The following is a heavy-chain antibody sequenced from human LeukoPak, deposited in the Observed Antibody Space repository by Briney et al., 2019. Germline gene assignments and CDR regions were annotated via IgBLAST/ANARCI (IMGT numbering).Heavy chain of an antibody. V-gene: IGHV3-23*01. CDR1: GFTFSSYA. Sequence: GGSLRLSCSASGFTFSSYAMHWVRQAPGKGLEWVSGISGSSGSTYYADSVKGRLTISRDNSKNTLYLQMNSLRAEDTAVYYCAKKTGGIYAFDIWGQGTVVTVSS. D-gene: IGHD6-13*01. J-gene: IGHJ3*02. CDR3: AKKTGGIYAFDI. CDR2: ISGSSGST.